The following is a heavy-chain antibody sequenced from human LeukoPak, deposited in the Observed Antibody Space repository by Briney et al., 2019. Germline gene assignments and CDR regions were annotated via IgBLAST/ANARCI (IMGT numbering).Heavy chain of an antibody. V-gene: IGHV3-21*01. J-gene: IGHJ6*03. CDR1: GFTFSSYS. D-gene: IGHD2-15*01. CDR2: ISSSSSYI. CDR3: AREGVVVTTGYYYYMDV. Sequence: GGSLRLSCAASGFTFSSYSMNWVRQAPGKGLEWVSSISSSSSYIYYADSVKGRFTISRDNAKNSLYLQMNSLRAEDTAVYYCAREGVVVTTGYYYYMDVWGQGTTVTVSS.